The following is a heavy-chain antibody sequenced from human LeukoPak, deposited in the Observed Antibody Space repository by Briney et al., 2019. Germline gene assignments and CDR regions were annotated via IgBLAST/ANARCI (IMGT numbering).Heavy chain of an antibody. D-gene: IGHD6-13*01. CDR2: ISGSGGST. CDR3: ARLAAADQFDP. J-gene: IGHJ5*02. V-gene: IGHV3-23*01. CDR1: GFTFSSYA. Sequence: GGSLRLSCAASGFTFSSYAMSWVRQAPGKGLEWVSAISGSGGSTYYADSVKGRFTISRDNAKNSLYLQMNSLRAEDTAVYYCARLAAADQFDPWGQGTLVTVSS.